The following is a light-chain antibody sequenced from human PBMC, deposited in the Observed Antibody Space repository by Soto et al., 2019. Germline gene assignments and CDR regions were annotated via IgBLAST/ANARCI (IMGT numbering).Light chain of an antibody. J-gene: IGKJ1*01. V-gene: IGKV3-15*01. CDR3: HQYKNWWT. CDR2: GAS. CDR1: QSVSSK. Sequence: IVMTQSPATLSVSPGERVTLSCRASQSVSSKLAWYQQKPGQAPRLLIYGASTRATDVPARFSGSGSGTEFTLTISSLQSEDFGLYYCHQYKNWWTFGQGTKVEIK.